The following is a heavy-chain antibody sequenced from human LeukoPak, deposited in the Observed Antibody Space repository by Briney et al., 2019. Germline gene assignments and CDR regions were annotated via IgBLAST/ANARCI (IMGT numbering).Heavy chain of an antibody. V-gene: IGHV3-20*04. CDR3: ARESSSWYLGVFDY. J-gene: IGHJ4*02. D-gene: IGHD6-13*01. Sequence: GGSLRLSCAASTFTFDDYGMSWVRQAPGKGLEWVSGINWNGGSTGYADSVKGRFTISRDNAKNPLYLQMNSLRAEDTALYYCARESSSWYLGVFDYWGQGTLVTVSS. CDR2: INWNGGST. CDR1: TFTFDDYG.